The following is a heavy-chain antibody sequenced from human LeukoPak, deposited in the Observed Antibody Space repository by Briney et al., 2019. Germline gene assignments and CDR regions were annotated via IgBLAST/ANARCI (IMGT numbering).Heavy chain of an antibody. CDR3: ARLPLSRNFDP. Sequence: PGGSLRLSCAASGFPFSNHALSWIRQPPGKGLEWIGSIYYSGSTYYNPSLKSRVTISVDTSKNQFSLKLSSVTAADTAVYYCARLPLSRNFDPWGQGTLVTVSS. CDR1: GFPFSNHAL. D-gene: IGHD2/OR15-2a*01. J-gene: IGHJ5*02. CDR2: IYYSGST. V-gene: IGHV4-38-2*01.